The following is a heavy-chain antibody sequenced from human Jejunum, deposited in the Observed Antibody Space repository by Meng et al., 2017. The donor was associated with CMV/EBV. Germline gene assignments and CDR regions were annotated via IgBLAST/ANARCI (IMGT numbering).Heavy chain of an antibody. CDR2: TNTAGTST. V-gene: IGHV3-74*01. J-gene: IGHJ4*02. CDR3: ATVFDY. D-gene: IGHD4-17*01. Sequence: LTLSCAASGLPFPNYWMHWVRQAPGKGLVWVSGTNTAGTSTYYADSVKGRFTISRDNAKNTLYLQMNSLRAEDTAVYYCATVFDYWGQGTLVTVSS. CDR1: GLPFPNYW.